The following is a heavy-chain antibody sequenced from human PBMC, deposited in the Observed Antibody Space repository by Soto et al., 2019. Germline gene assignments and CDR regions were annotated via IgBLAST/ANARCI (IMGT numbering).Heavy chain of an antibody. CDR1: GGTFSSYA. CDR3: ARGATRHYYDSSGYFDAFDI. J-gene: IGHJ3*02. Sequence: QVQLVQSGAEVKKPGSSVKVSCKASGGTFSSYAISWVRQAPGQGLEWMGGIIPIFGTANYAQKFQGRVTITADESTSTAYMELSSLRSEDTAVYYCARGATRHYYDSSGYFDAFDIWGQGTMVTVSS. CDR2: IIPIFGTA. V-gene: IGHV1-69*12. D-gene: IGHD3-22*01.